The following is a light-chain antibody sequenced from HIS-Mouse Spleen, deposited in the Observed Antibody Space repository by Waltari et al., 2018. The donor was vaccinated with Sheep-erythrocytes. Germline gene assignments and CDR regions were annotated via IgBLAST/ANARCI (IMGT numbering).Light chain of an antibody. CDR3: CSYAGSYNHV. CDR2: DVS. J-gene: IGLJ1*01. V-gene: IGLV2-11*01. Sequence: QSALTQPRSVSGSPGQSVTISCTGNSSDVGGYNYVSWYQQHPGKAPKLMIYDVSKRPSGVPDRFSDSKSGNTASLTISGLQAEDEADYYCCSYAGSYNHVFATGTKVTVL. CDR1: SSDVGGYNY.